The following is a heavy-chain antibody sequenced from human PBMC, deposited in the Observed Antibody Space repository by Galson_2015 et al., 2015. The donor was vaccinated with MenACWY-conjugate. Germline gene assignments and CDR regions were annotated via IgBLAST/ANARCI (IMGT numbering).Heavy chain of an antibody. J-gene: IGHJ2*01. CDR1: GFTFSSYG. Sequence: SLRLSCAASGFTFSSYGMHWVRQAPGKGLEWVAVISYDGSNKYYADSVKGRFTISRDNSKNTLYLQMNSLRAEDTAVYYCAKGVTVVTRYWYFDLWGRGTLVTVSS. V-gene: IGHV3-30*18. D-gene: IGHD4-23*01. CDR3: AKGVTVVTRYWYFDL. CDR2: ISYDGSNK.